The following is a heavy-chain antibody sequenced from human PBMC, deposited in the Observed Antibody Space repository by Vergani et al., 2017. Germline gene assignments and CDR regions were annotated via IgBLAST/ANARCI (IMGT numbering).Heavy chain of an antibody. V-gene: IGHV1-8*01. CDR3: ASPNYDFWSGYVFYFDY. D-gene: IGHD3-3*01. CDR2: MNPNSGNT. Sequence: QVQLVQSGAEVKKPGASVKVSCKASGYTFTSYDINWVRQATGQGLEWMGWMNPNSGNTGYAQKFQGRVTMTRNTSISTAYMELSSLRSEDTAVYYCASPNYDFWSGYVFYFDYWGQGTLVTVSS. J-gene: IGHJ4*02. CDR1: GYTFTSYD.